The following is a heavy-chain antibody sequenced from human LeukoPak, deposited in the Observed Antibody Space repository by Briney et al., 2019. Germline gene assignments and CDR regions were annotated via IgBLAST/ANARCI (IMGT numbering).Heavy chain of an antibody. CDR3: SRSPGILGTNYFDY. J-gene: IGHJ4*02. V-gene: IGHV3-23*01. D-gene: IGHD1-26*01. CDR2: ISGSGGST. Sequence: HPGGSLRLSCAASGFTFSSYGMSWVRQAPGKGLEWVSAISGSGGSTYYADSVKGRFTVSRDNSKSTLYLQMNSLTPDDTSVYYCSRSPGILGTNYFDYWGQGTLVTVSS. CDR1: GFTFSSYG.